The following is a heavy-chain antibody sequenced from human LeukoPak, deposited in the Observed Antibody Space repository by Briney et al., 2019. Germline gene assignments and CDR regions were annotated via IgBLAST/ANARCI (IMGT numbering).Heavy chain of an antibody. J-gene: IGHJ4*02. CDR3: AKDYAAGPLYYFDY. CDR2: ISWNSGSI. D-gene: IGHD6-13*01. V-gene: IGHV3-9*03. Sequence: GGSLRLSCAASGFTFSSYSMNWVRQAPGKGLEWVSGISWNSGSIGYADSVKGRFTISRDNAKNSLYLQMNSLRAEDMALYYCAKDYAAGPLYYFDYWGQGTLVTVSS. CDR1: GFTFSSYS.